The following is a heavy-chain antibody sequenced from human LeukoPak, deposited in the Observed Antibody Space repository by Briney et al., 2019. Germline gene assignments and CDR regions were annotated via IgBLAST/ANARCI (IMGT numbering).Heavy chain of an antibody. V-gene: IGHV4-39*07. Sequence: KPSETLSLTCTVSGGSISSSSYYWGWIRQPPGKGLEWIGSIYHSGSTYYNPSLKSRVTISVDTSKNQFSLKLSSVTAADTAVYYCAAITGSRWFDPWGQGTLVTVSS. CDR3: AAITGSRWFDP. CDR2: IYHSGST. D-gene: IGHD1-20*01. J-gene: IGHJ5*02. CDR1: GGSISSSSYY.